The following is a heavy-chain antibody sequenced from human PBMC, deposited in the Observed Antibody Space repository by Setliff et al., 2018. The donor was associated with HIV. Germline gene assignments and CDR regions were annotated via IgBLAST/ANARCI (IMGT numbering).Heavy chain of an antibody. CDR1: GFTFSDHY. Sequence: PGGSLRLSCAASGFTFSDHYMDWVRQAPGKGLEWVGRTRNKANSYTTEYAASVKGRFTISRDDSKHSLYLQMNSLKTEDTAVYYCARDRYGDYGTFDYWGQGTLVTVSS. J-gene: IGHJ4*02. D-gene: IGHD4-17*01. V-gene: IGHV3-72*01. CDR3: ARDRYGDYGTFDY. CDR2: TRNKANSYTT.